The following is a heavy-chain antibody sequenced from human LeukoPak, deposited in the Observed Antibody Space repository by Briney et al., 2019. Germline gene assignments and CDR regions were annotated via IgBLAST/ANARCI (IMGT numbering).Heavy chain of an antibody. CDR1: GFTFSSYA. CDR3: AKDIPAGTGGFDY. CDR2: ISGSGGST. D-gene: IGHD6-19*01. J-gene: IGHJ4*02. V-gene: IGHV3-23*01. Sequence: PGGSLRLSCAASGFTFSSYAMSWVRQAPGKGPEWVSAISGSGGSTYYADSVKGRFTISRDNSKNTLYLQMNSLTAEDTAVYYCAKDIPAGTGGFDYWGQGTLVTVSS.